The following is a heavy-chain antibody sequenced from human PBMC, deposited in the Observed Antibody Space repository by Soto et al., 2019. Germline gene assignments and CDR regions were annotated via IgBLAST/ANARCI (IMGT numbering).Heavy chain of an antibody. CDR1: GFTFSSYV. CDR3: AKNSGYSYGSPTDC. CDR2: ISYDGSNK. D-gene: IGHD5-18*01. J-gene: IGHJ4*02. Sequence: QVQLVESGGGVVQPGRSLRLSCAASGFTFSSYVMHWVRQAPGKGLEWVALISYDGSNKYYADSVKGRFTISRDNSKNTLYLQMNGLRAEDTAVYYWAKNSGYSYGSPTDCWGQGTLVTVSS. V-gene: IGHV3-30*18.